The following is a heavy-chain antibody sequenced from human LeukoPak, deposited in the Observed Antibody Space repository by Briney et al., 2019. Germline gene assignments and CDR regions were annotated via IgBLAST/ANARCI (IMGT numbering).Heavy chain of an antibody. CDR3: ARVGGGHTVSPTVFDY. V-gene: IGHV4-59*01. J-gene: IGHJ4*02. CDR1: GGSISSYY. CDR2: IYYSGST. Sequence: PSETLSLTCTVSGGSISSYYWSWIRQPPGKGLEWIGYIYYSGSTNYNPSLKSRVTISVDTSKNQFSLKLSSVTAADTAVYYCARVGGGHTVSPTVFDYWGQGTLVTVSS. D-gene: IGHD4-4*01.